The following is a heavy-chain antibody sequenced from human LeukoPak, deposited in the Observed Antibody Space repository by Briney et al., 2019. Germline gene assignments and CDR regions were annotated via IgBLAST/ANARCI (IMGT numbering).Heavy chain of an antibody. CDR2: IKQDGGQI. CDR1: EFTFSSYW. V-gene: IGHV3-7*01. D-gene: IGHD4-17*01. Sequence: GGSLRLSCAASEFTFSSYWMSWVRQAPGKGLEWVANIKQDGGQIYYLESVKGRLTVSRDNAKNSLYLQMNSLRAEDTAVYYCARLGARQMLEYWGQGTLVTVSS. J-gene: IGHJ4*02. CDR3: ARLGARQMLEY.